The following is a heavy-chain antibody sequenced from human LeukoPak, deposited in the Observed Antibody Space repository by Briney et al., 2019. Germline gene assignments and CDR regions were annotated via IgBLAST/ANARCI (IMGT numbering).Heavy chain of an antibody. D-gene: IGHD3-10*01. J-gene: IGHJ4*02. CDR2: INHSGST. Sequence: PSETLSLTCAVYCGSFSGYYWSWLRQPPGKGLEWIGGINHSGSTNYNPSLKSRVTISVDTSKNQFSLKLSSVTAADTAVYYCASHYYGSGSYQFIGQVVSYWGQGTLVTVSS. CDR3: ASHYYGSGSYQFIGQVVSY. CDR1: CGSFSGYY. V-gene: IGHV4-34*01.